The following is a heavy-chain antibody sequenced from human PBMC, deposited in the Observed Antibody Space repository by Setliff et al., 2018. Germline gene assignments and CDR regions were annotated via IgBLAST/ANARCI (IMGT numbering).Heavy chain of an antibody. Sequence: PETLSLTCTVSGGSTSSYYWSWSRQPPGKGLEWIGYIYTSGSTNYNPSLKSRVTISVDTSKNQFSLKLSSVTAADTTVYYCARDRPGIAAAGFYYYYYMDVWGKGTTVTVSS. CDR2: IYTSGST. J-gene: IGHJ6*03. V-gene: IGHV4-4*08. D-gene: IGHD6-13*01. CDR1: GGSTSSYY. CDR3: ARDRPGIAAAGFYYYYYMDV.